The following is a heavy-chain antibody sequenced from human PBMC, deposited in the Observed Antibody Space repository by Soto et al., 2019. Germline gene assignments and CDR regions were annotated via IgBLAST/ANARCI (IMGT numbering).Heavy chain of an antibody. CDR1: GDSVSSNSAA. Sequence: SQTLSLTCVISGDSVSSNSAAWNLIRQSPSRGLEWLGRTYYRSKWYTDYSVSVKSRITIDADTSKNQFSLHLNFVTPEDTAVYFCARKYSTAWADAFDLWGQGTMVTVS. V-gene: IGHV6-1*01. D-gene: IGHD6-6*01. CDR3: ARKYSTAWADAFDL. CDR2: TYYRSKWYT. J-gene: IGHJ3*01.